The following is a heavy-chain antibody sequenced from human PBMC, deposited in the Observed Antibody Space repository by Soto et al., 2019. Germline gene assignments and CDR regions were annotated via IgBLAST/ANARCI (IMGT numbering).Heavy chain of an antibody. J-gene: IGHJ3*02. D-gene: IGHD3-22*01. Sequence: GGSLRLSCTASGFTFSDYVMSWVRQAPGKGLEWVSSISSSSSYIYYADSVKGRFTISRDNAKNSLYLQMNSLRAEDTAVYYSARDRGTMIVVVNHAFDIWGQGTMVTVSS. CDR3: ARDRGTMIVVVNHAFDI. V-gene: IGHV3-21*01. CDR1: GFTFSDYV. CDR2: ISSSSSYI.